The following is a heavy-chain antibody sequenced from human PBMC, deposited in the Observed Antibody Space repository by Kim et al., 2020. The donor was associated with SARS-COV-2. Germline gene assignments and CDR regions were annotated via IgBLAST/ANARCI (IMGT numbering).Heavy chain of an antibody. D-gene: IGHD5-12*01. V-gene: IGHV3-11*01. CDR1: GFTFSDYY. CDR3: ARHRARVATIIDS. CDR2: ISLSGNII. Sequence: GGSLRLSCAASGFTFSDYYMSWIRQPPGKGLEWVSYISLSGNIIYYADSVKGRFTISRDNARKSLYFEMNSLRAEDTAVYYCARHRARVATIIDSWGQRTLVTVSS. J-gene: IGHJ4*02.